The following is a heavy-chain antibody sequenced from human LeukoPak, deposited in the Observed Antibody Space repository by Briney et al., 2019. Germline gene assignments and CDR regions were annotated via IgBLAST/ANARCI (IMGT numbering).Heavy chain of an antibody. CDR3: ARPHCSSTDCHPPEWFDP. V-gene: IGHV1-8*01. D-gene: IGHD2-2*01. CDR2: MNPNGGNT. J-gene: IGHJ5*02. CDR1: GYTFTNYD. Sequence: ASVKVSCKTSGYTFTNYDINWVRQATGQGLEWMGWMNPNGGNTGYAQKFQGRVTMTRNTSISTAYMELSSLRSEDTAVYYCARPHCSSTDCHPPEWFDPWGQGTLVTVSS.